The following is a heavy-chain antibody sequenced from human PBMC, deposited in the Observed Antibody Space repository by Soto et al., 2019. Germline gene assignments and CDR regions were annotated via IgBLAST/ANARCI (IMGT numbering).Heavy chain of an antibody. V-gene: IGHV3-23*01. CDR1: GFTFSTYA. Sequence: VQLLESGGGLVQSGGSLRLACAASGFTFSTYAMSWVRQAPGKGLEWVSGISAIGGSTHYADSVKGRFTISRDNSKNTLYLQMTSLRVEDTAVYYGAKEATENYYDSSGYYYCCQGTLVTVSS. CDR3: AKEATENYYDSSGYYY. J-gene: IGHJ4*02. D-gene: IGHD3-22*01. CDR2: ISAIGGST.